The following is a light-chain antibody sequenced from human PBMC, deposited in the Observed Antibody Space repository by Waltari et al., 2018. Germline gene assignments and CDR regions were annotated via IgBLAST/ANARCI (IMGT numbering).Light chain of an antibody. CDR1: TGAVTSGYF. CDR3: LLFYGGAYV. CDR2: SAN. Sequence: QTVVTQEPSLTVSPGGTVTLTCASSTGAVTSGYFPTWFQQRPGQPPSSLIYSANNKPPWTPARFSGSLIGGKAALTLSGVQPEDEADYYCLLFYGGAYVFGTGTKLTVL. V-gene: IGLV7-43*01. J-gene: IGLJ1*01.